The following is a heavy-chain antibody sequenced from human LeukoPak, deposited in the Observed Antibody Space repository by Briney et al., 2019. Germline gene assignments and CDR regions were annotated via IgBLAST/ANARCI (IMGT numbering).Heavy chain of an antibody. CDR2: INRDGSSI. CDR1: GFTFSSHW. CDR3: ARAGDYRYGMDV. J-gene: IGHJ6*02. Sequence: GGSLRLSCAAPGFTFSSHWMHWVRQGPGKGLVWVSHINRDGSSISYADSVKGRFTISRDNAKNTLYLQINSLRAEDTAVYYCARAGDYRYGMDVWGQGTTVTVSS. V-gene: IGHV3-74*01. D-gene: IGHD4-17*01.